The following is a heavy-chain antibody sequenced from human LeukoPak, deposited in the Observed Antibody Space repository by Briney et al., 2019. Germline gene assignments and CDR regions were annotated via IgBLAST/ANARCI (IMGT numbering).Heavy chain of an antibody. CDR3: AKGTLYNWNESDAFDI. CDR1: GFTFNDYA. CDR2: ISGDGYRT. J-gene: IGHJ3*02. Sequence: GGSLRLSCAASGFTFNDYAIHWVRHAPGKGLEWVSLISGDGYRTYYADSVKGRFTISRDNNENSLYLQMNSLRTEDTALFYCAKGTLYNWNESDAFDIWGRGTMVSVSS. D-gene: IGHD1-20*01. V-gene: IGHV3-43*02.